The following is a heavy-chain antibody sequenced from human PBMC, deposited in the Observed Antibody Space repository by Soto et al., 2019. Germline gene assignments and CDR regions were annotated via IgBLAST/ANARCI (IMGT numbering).Heavy chain of an antibody. J-gene: IGHJ6*02. V-gene: IGHV4-59*01. CDR3: ARDLVVDTAMVRRYYGMDV. CDR1: GGSISSYS. Sequence: SETLSLTCTVSGGSISSYSWSWIRQPPGKGLEWIGYIYYSGSTNYNPSLKSRVTISVDTSKNQFSLKLSSVTAADTAVYYCARDLVVDTAMVRRYYGMDVWGQGTTVTVSS. CDR2: IYYSGST. D-gene: IGHD5-18*01.